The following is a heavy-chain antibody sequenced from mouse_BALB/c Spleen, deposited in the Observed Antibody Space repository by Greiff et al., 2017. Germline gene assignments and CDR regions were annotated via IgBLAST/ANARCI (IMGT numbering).Heavy chain of an antibody. J-gene: IGHJ4*01. CDR3: ARLGLSLSGYAMDY. D-gene: IGHD1-2*01. Sequence: EVQLVESGGGLVQPGGSRKLSCAASGFTFSSFGMHWVRQAPEKGLEWVAYISSGSSTIYYADTVKGRFTISRDNPKNTLFLQMTSLRSEDTAMYYCARLGLSLSGYAMDYWGQGTSVTVSS. CDR1: GFTFSSFG. CDR2: ISSGSSTI. V-gene: IGHV5-17*02.